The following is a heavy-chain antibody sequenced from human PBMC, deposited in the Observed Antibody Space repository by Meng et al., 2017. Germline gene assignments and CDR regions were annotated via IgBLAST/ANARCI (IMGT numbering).Heavy chain of an antibody. Sequence: GESLKISCAASGFTFSSYAMSWVRQAPGKGLEWVSYISSSGSTIYYADSVKGRFTISRDNAKNSLYLQMNSLRAEDTAVYYCASKVGATTFDYWGQGTLVTVSS. CDR2: ISSSGSTI. CDR1: GFTFSSYA. V-gene: IGHV3-48*04. J-gene: IGHJ4*02. CDR3: ASKVGATTFDY. D-gene: IGHD1-26*01.